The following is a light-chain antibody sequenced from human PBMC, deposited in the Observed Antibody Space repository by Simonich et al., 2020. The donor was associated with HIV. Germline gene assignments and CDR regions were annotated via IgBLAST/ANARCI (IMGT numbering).Light chain of an antibody. CDR2: EGS. CDR3: CSYAGSNNLV. CDR1: SSDVGSYNL. Sequence: QSALTQPASVSGSPGQSITISCTGTSSDVGSYNLVSWYQQHPGKAPNLMIYEGSKRPSGVSNRFSGSKSGNTASLTISGLQAEDEADYYCCSYAGSNNLVFGGGTKLTVL. V-gene: IGLV2-23*01. J-gene: IGLJ2*01.